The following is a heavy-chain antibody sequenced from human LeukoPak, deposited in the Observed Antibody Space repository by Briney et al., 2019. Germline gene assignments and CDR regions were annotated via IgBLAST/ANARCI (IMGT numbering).Heavy chain of an antibody. CDR1: GYTFTGYY. CDR3: ARNQPFGYSYGSGTRDAFDI. J-gene: IGHJ3*02. D-gene: IGHD5-18*01. Sequence: ASVTVSCTASGYTFTGYYIHWVRQAPGQGLEWVGWINPNSGGTNYAQKFQGRVTMTSDTFISTGFMELSRLRSDDTAVYYCARNQPFGYSYGSGTRDAFDIWGQGTMITVSS. V-gene: IGHV1-2*02. CDR2: INPNSGGT.